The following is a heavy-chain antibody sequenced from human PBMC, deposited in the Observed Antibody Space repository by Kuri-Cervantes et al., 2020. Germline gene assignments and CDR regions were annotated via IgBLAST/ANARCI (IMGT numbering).Heavy chain of an antibody. Sequence: ASVKVSCKASGYTFTSYDINWVRQATGQGLEWMGWMNPNSGNTGYAQKFQGRVTMTRNTSISTAYMELSSLRSEDTAVYYCARGRGDSSGHWRGWYYNYGMDVWGQGTTVTVSS. CDR1: GYTFTSYD. D-gene: IGHD3-22*01. CDR3: ARGRGDSSGHWRGWYYNYGMDV. J-gene: IGHJ6*02. CDR2: MNPNSGNT. V-gene: IGHV1-8*01.